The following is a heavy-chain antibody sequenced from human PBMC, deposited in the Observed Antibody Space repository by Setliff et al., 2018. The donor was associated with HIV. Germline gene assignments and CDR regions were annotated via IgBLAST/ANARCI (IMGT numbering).Heavy chain of an antibody. CDR2: IIPVSDTT. CDR1: GGTFSSYV. Sequence: SVKVSCKSSGGTFSSYVINWVRQAPGQGLEWMGGIIPVSDTTNYAQKFQGRVTITADASTRTAYMELSSLGSEDTAVYFCAKGTSSSFLGWFDLWGQGTLVTV. CDR3: AKGTSSSFLGWFDL. D-gene: IGHD6-6*01. J-gene: IGHJ5*02. V-gene: IGHV1-69*13.